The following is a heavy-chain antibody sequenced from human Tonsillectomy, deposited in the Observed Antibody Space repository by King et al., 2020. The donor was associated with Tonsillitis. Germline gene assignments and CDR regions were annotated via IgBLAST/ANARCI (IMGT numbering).Heavy chain of an antibody. CDR3: AKQNHFYCGSGAHFDY. D-gene: IGHD3-10*01. CDR2: ISGSGGST. V-gene: IGHV3-23*04. J-gene: IGHJ4*02. CDR1: GFTFSSYA. Sequence: VQLVESGGGLVQPGGSLRLSCAASGFTFSSYAMNWVRQAPGKGLEWVSAISGSGGSTYNADSVKGRFTISRDTSKNTMYLQMNSLRAEETAVYYCAKQNHFYCGSGAHFDYWGQGTLVTVSS.